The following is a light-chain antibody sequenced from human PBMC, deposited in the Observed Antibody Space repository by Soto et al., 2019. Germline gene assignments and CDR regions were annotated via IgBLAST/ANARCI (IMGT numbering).Light chain of an antibody. V-gene: IGKV1-5*03. CDR2: KAS. CDR3: QQYETYSPWT. CDR1: QIIDTW. J-gene: IGKJ1*01. Sequence: DIQMTQSPSILSASVVDRITITFLASQIIDTWLAWYQQKPGKAPKLLIYKASSLENGVPSRFSGSGSGTEFTLTISSLQPDDFATYYCQQYETYSPWTFGQGTKVDIK.